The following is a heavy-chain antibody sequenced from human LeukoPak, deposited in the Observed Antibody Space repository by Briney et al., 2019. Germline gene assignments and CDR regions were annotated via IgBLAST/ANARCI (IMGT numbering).Heavy chain of an antibody. CDR2: IYYSWST. CDR1: GGSISSSSYY. V-gene: IGHV4-39*01. Sequence: SETLSLTCTVSGGSISSSSYYWGWVRQPPGKGLEWIGSIYYSWSTYYNSALNSRLTISVDTSKNQFSLNLASVTAADTAVYYCASHRHNGGHHFWGQGTLVTVSS. J-gene: IGHJ4*02. CDR3: ASHRHNGGHHF. D-gene: IGHD3-16*01.